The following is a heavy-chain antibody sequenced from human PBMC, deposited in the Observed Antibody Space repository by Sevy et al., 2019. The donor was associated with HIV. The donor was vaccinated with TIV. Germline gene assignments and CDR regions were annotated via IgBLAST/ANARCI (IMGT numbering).Heavy chain of an antibody. CDR2: FSFGCGEI. J-gene: IGHJ4*02. Sequence: GGSLRLSCAASGFPFSKYSMSWIRQTPGKGLEWVATFSFGCGEINYAHSVKGRFTISRDDSRNTFYLQMNSLRSDDTAIYYCAREGCTRPHDYWGQGTVVTVSS. V-gene: IGHV3-21*04. CDR1: GFPFSKYS. D-gene: IGHD2-8*01. CDR3: AREGCTRPHDY.